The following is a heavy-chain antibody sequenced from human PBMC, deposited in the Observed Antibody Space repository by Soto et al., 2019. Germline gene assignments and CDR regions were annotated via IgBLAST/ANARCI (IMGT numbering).Heavy chain of an antibody. Sequence: QVQLVQSGAEVKKPGSSVKVSCKASGGTFSSYAISWVRQAPGQGLEWMGGIIPIFGTANYAQKFQGRVTSTADESTSTAYMELSSLRSEDTAVYYCARRYYDILTGYSESYYFDYWGQGTLVTVSS. CDR2: IIPIFGTA. D-gene: IGHD3-9*01. J-gene: IGHJ4*02. CDR1: GGTFSSYA. V-gene: IGHV1-69*01. CDR3: ARRYYDILTGYSESYYFDY.